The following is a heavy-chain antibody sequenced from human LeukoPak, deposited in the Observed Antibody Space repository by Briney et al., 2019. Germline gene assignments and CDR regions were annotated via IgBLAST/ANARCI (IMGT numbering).Heavy chain of an antibody. CDR2: ISYDGSNK. J-gene: IGHJ4*02. D-gene: IGHD6-6*01. CDR1: GFTFSSYG. CDR3: AQKLVLYY. V-gene: IGHV3-30*03. Sequence: GGSLRLSCAASGFTFSSYGMHWVRQASGKGLEWVAVISYDGSNKYYADSVKGRFTISRDNSKNTLYLQMNSLRAEDTAVYYCAQKLVLYYWGQGTLVTVSS.